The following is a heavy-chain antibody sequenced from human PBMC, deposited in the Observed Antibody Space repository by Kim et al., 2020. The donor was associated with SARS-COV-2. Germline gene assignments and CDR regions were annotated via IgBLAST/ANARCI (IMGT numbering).Heavy chain of an antibody. CDR3: ARTYYYGMDV. V-gene: IGHV4-34*01. Sequence: SETLSLTCAVYGGSFSGYYWSWIRQPPGKGLEWIGEINHSGSTNYNPSLKSRVTISVDTSKNQFSLKLSSVTAADTAVYYCARTYYYGMDVWGQGTTVTVSS. J-gene: IGHJ6*02. CDR1: GGSFSGYY. CDR2: INHSGST.